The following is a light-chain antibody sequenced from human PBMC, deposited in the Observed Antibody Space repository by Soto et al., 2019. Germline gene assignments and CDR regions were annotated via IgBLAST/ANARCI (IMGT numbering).Light chain of an antibody. J-gene: IGKJ4*01. CDR2: AAS. V-gene: IGKV1-39*01. CDR3: QQNYSTPPT. Sequence: DIQMTQSPSSLSASVGDRVTITCRASQSISSYLNWYQQKPGKAPKLLIYAASSLKSGDPSRFSGSGPGTDCTLTISSLQPEDFATYYCQQNYSTPPTFGGGTKVEIQ. CDR1: QSISSY.